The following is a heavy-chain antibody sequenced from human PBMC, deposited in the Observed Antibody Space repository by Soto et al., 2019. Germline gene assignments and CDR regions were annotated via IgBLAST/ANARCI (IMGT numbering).Heavy chain of an antibody. J-gene: IGHJ5*02. D-gene: IGHD3-10*01. CDR3: ARITYYYGSGHQWTDNWFDP. Sequence: ASETLSLTCTVSGGSISSYYWSWIRQPPGKGLEWIGYIYYSGSTNYNPSLKSRVTISVDTSKNQFSLKLSSVTAADTAVYYCARITYYYGSGHQWTDNWFDPWGQGTLVTVSS. CDR1: GGSISSYY. CDR2: IYYSGST. V-gene: IGHV4-59*01.